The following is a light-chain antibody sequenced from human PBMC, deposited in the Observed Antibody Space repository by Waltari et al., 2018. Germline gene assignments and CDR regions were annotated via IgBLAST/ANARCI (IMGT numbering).Light chain of an antibody. CDR1: QSISSY. CDR2: AAS. Sequence: DIQMTQSPSSLSASVGDRVTITCRASQSISSYLNWYQQKPGKAPKLLIYAASSLQSGVPSRFSGSGSGTDFTLTISSLQPEDFATYYCQQSYSTPFGQGTKVEIK. V-gene: IGKV1-39*01. CDR3: QQSYSTP. J-gene: IGKJ1*01.